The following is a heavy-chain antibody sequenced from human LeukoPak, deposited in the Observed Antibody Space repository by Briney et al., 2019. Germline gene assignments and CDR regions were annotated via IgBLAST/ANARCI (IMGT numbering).Heavy chain of an antibody. Sequence: LSLTCTASGGSISPYYWSWIRQPPGKGLEWIGYIYYSGSTNYNPSLKSRVTISVDTSKNQFSLKLSSVTAADTAMYYCARHGGGGESYPRVFDYWGRGNLVTVSS. V-gene: IGHV4-59*08. J-gene: IGHJ4*02. D-gene: IGHD1-26*01. CDR2: IYYSGST. CDR3: ARHGGGGESYPRVFDY. CDR1: GGSISPYY.